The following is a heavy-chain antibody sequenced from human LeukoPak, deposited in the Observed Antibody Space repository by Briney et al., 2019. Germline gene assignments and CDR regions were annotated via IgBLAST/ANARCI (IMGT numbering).Heavy chain of an antibody. CDR1: GFTFSSDT. V-gene: IGHV3-21*01. Sequence: PGGSLRLSCAASGFTFSSDTMNWVRQAPGKGLEWVSSISSSSSYIYYADSMKGRFTISRDNAKNSLYLQMNSLRAEDTAVYYCATPPLEGGFWGQGTLVTVSS. CDR2: ISSSSSYI. J-gene: IGHJ4*02. D-gene: IGHD1-1*01. CDR3: ATPPLEGGF.